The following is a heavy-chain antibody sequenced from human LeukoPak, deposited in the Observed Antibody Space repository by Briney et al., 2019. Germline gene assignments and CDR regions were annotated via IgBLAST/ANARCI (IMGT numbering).Heavy chain of an antibody. J-gene: IGHJ4*02. CDR1: GITFSSLW. CDR2: VSGSGGST. Sequence: TGGSLRLSCAASGITFSSLWMSWFRQAPGKGLEWVSAVSGSGGSTYYADSVKGRFTISRDNSKNTLYLQMNSLRAEDTAVYYCAKSLEGIADDYWGQGTLVTVSS. D-gene: IGHD6-13*01. V-gene: IGHV3-23*01. CDR3: AKSLEGIADDY.